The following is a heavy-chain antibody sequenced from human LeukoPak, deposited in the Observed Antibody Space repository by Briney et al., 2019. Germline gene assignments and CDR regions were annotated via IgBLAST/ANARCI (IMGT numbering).Heavy chain of an antibody. Sequence: GGSLRLSCAASGFTVSSNYMSWVRQAPGKGLEWVSAISGSGGSTYYADSVKGRFTISRDNSKNTLYLQMNSLRAEDTAVYYCAEAERWLQLSCPDYWGQGTLVTVSS. D-gene: IGHD5-24*01. CDR2: ISGSGGST. CDR3: AEAERWLQLSCPDY. CDR1: GFTVSSNY. V-gene: IGHV3-23*01. J-gene: IGHJ4*02.